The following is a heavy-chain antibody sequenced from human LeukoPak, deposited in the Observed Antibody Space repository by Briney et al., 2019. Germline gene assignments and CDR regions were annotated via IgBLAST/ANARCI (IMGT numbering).Heavy chain of an antibody. D-gene: IGHD3-3*01. Sequence: SVKVSCKASGGTFSSYAISWVRQAPGQGLEWMGGIIPIFGTANYAQKFQGRVTITADESTSTAYMELSSLRSEDAAVYYCASSYYNFWSGYHRFDYWGQGTLVTVSS. J-gene: IGHJ4*02. CDR2: IIPIFGTA. CDR3: ASSYYNFWSGYHRFDY. V-gene: IGHV1-69*13. CDR1: GGTFSSYA.